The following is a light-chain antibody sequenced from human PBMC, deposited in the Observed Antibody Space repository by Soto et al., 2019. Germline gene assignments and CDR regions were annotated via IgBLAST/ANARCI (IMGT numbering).Light chain of an antibody. CDR2: GAS. V-gene: IGKV3-11*01. Sequence: IVLTQSPATLSVSPGERATLSCRASENVRTFVDWYQQKPGQAPRLLIYGASNRATGIPARFSGSGSGTDFTLTISNLEPEDFAVYYCQQHSHWPPWTFGQGTMVDIK. CDR1: ENVRTF. J-gene: IGKJ1*01. CDR3: QQHSHWPPWT.